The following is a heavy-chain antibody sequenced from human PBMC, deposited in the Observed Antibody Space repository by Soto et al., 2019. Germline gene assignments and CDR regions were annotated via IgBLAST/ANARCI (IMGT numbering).Heavy chain of an antibody. CDR3: ARGWGAAPVGWYYGVDV. Sequence: SETLSLTCAVYGGSFSGYYWSWIRQPPGKGLEWIGEINHSGSTNYNPSLKSRVTISVDTLKNQFSLKLSSVTAADTAVYYCARGWGAAPVGWYYGVDVWGQGTTVTVSS. J-gene: IGHJ6*02. D-gene: IGHD6-13*01. CDR1: GGSFSGYY. CDR2: INHSGST. V-gene: IGHV4-34*01.